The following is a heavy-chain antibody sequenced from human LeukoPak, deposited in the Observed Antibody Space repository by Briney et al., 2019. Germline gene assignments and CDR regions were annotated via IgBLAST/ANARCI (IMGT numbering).Heavy chain of an antibody. CDR3: AKVLVGATIGSVFPFDY. D-gene: IGHD1-26*01. CDR2: ISGSGGST. V-gene: IGHV3-23*01. Sequence: GGSLRLSCAASGFTFSSYAMSWVRQAPGKGLEWVSAISGSGGSTYYADSVKGRFTISRDNSKNTLYLQMNSLRAEDTAVYYCAKVLVGATIGSVFPFDYWGQGTLVTVSS. CDR1: GFTFSSYA. J-gene: IGHJ4*02.